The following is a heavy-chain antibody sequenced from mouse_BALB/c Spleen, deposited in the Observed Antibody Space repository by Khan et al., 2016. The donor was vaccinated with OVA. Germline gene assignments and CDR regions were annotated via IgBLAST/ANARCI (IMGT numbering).Heavy chain of an antibody. J-gene: IGHJ2*01. CDR2: ISCRGST. CDR3: ARTARIRY. Sequence: EVQLQESGPGLVKPSQSLSLTCTVTGYSITSGYGWNWIRQFPGNKLEWLGYISCRGSTNYNPSLTSRSSITRDTSKNQFFLQLNSVTTGDRATSYCARTARIRYWGQGTTLTVSS. D-gene: IGHD1-2*01. CDR1: GYSITSGYG. V-gene: IGHV3-2*02.